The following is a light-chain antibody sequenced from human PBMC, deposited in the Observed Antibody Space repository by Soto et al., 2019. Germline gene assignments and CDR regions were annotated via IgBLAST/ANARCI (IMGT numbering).Light chain of an antibody. V-gene: IGKV1-5*01. Sequence: IEMTQSPATLSATWDDRVTLTCRASQSISILLAWYQQKPGKAPKLLIYDASRRDTGVPVRCSGSGSGTDFTLTISSLPPEDVEAYYCQQHNNSPGTFGQGTKVDIK. CDR3: QQHNNSPGT. CDR2: DAS. CDR1: QSISIL. J-gene: IGKJ1*01.